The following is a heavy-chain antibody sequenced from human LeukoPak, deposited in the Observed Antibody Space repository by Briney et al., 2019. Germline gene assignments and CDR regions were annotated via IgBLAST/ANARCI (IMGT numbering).Heavy chain of an antibody. CDR3: AREGPGGIDY. J-gene: IGHJ4*02. CDR2: IYYSGST. V-gene: IGHV4-59*01. Sequence: SETLSLTCTVSGGSISSYYWSWIRQPPGKGLEWIGYIYYSGSTNYNPSLKNRVTISVDTSKNQFSLNLSSVTAADTAVYYCAREGPGGIDYWGQGTLVTVSS. D-gene: IGHD1-26*01. CDR1: GGSISSYY.